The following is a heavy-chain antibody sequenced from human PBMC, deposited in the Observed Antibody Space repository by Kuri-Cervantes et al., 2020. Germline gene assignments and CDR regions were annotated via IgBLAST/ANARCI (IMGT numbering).Heavy chain of an antibody. V-gene: IGHV4-61*02. Sequence: SETLSLTCTVSGGSISSGSYYWSWIRQPAGKGLEWIGRIYTSGSTNYNPSLKSRVTISVDTSKNQFSLKLSSVTAADTAVYDCARAPLGAFQALGAFDIWGQGTMVTVSS. CDR2: IYTSGST. CDR3: ARAPLGAFQALGAFDI. J-gene: IGHJ3*02. D-gene: IGHD3-10*01. CDR1: GGSISSGSYY.